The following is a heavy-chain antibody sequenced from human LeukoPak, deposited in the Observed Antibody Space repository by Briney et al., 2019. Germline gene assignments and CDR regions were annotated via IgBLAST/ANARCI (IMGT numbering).Heavy chain of an antibody. J-gene: IGHJ4*02. V-gene: IGHV1-46*01. CDR3: ARGSSSSKFDY. CDR2: INPSGGST. D-gene: IGHD6-6*01. CDR1: GYTFTNYG. Sequence: GASVKVSCKASGYTFTNYGITWVRQAPGQGLEWMGIINPSGGSTSYAQKFQGRVTMTRDTSTSTVYMELSSLRSEDTAVYYCARGSSSSKFDYWGQGTLVTVSS.